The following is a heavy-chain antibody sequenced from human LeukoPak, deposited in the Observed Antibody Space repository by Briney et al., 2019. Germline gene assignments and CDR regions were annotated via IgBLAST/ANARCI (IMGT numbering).Heavy chain of an antibody. V-gene: IGHV4-39*01. CDR1: GGSIISSSYY. CDR2: IYYSGNT. J-gene: IGHJ6*02. D-gene: IGHD6-6*01. CDR3: ARSDSSSSLVLGSYYGMDV. Sequence: SETVSLTCTVSGGSIISSSYYWVWIRQSPGKGLEWIGTIYYSGNTYYNPSLKSRVTISVDTSKNQFSLQLTSVTAADTAVYYCARSDSSSSLVLGSYYGMDVWGQGTTVTVSS.